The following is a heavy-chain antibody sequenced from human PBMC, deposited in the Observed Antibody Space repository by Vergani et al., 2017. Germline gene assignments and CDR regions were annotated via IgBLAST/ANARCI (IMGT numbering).Heavy chain of an antibody. CDR3: ARFSPPPENWFDP. V-gene: IGHV4-30-2*01. J-gene: IGHJ5*02. CDR1: SPPLPXXXXX. Sequence: QVHLQQSSPALFQPSAPLSLPSPLLSPPLPXXXXXFSSLPPPPGQGLVLFAYIFHSGSTYYNPSLKSRVTISVDMSKNQFSLKLISVTAADTAVYYCARFSPPPENWFDPWGQGTLVTVSS. CDR2: IFHSGST.